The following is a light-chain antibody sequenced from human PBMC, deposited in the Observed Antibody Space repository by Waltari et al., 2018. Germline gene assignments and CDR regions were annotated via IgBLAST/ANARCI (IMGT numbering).Light chain of an antibody. CDR2: VSSAGSH. CDR1: SGHSSYA. V-gene: IGLV4-69*01. J-gene: IGLJ2*01. Sequence: QVVLTQSPSASASLGASVKLTCTRSSGHSSYAISWHQQQPGKGPRYLMKVSSAGSHQKGDGIPDRFSGSSSGTERYLTISSVQSEDEADYYCQTWDTGTHVVFGGGTKLTVL. CDR3: QTWDTGTHVV.